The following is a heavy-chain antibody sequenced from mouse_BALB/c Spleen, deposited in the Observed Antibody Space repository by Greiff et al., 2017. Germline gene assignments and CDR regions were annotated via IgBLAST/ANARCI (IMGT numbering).Heavy chain of an antibody. CDR3: ARCRGNYDYAMDY. V-gene: IGHV3-8*02. D-gene: IGHD2-1*01. Sequence: VQLKESGPSLVKPSQTLSLTCSVTGDSITSGYWNWIRKFPGNKLEYMGYISYSGSTYYNPSLKSRISITRDTSKNQYYLQLNSVTTEDTATYYCARCRGNYDYAMDYWGQGTSVTVSS. J-gene: IGHJ4*01. CDR1: GDSITSGY. CDR2: ISYSGST.